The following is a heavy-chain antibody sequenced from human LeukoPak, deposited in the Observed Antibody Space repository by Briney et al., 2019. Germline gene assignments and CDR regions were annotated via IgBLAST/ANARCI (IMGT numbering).Heavy chain of an antibody. V-gene: IGHV3-33*01. CDR1: GFTFSSYG. CDR2: IWYDGSNK. J-gene: IGHJ6*02. Sequence: GGSLRLSCAASGFTFSSYGMHWVRQAPGKGREWVAVIWYDGSNKYYADSVKGRFTISRDNSKNTLYLQMNSLRAEDTAVYYCARKDYDFWSGYAYGMDVWGQGTTVTVSS. D-gene: IGHD3-3*01. CDR3: ARKDYDFWSGYAYGMDV.